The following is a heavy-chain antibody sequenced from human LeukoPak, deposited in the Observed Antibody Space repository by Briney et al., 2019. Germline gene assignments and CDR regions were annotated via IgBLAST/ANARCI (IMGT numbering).Heavy chain of an antibody. CDR2: IYPGDSDT. V-gene: IGHV5-51*01. J-gene: IGHJ4*02. CDR1: GYSFTSYW. Sequence: GESLKISCKGSGYSFTSYWIGWVRQMPGKGLEWMGIIYPGDSDTRYSPSFQGQVTISADKSSSTAYLQWSSLKASDPAMYYCARHIRYYDFWSGYGQYYFDYWGQGPLVTVSS. CDR3: ARHIRYYDFWSGYGQYYFDY. D-gene: IGHD3-3*01.